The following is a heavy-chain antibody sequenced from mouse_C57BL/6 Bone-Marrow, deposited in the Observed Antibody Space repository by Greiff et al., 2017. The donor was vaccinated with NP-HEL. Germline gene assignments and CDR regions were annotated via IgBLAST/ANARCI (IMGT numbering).Heavy chain of an antibody. D-gene: IGHD1-1*01. Sequence: QVQLQQPGAELVKPGASVKLSCKASGYTFTNYWMHWVKQRPGRGLEWIGRFDPNSGGTKYNEKFKSKATLTVDKPSSTAYMQLSRLTSEDSAVYYCARYYYGSGYFDYWGQGTTLTVSS. V-gene: IGHV1-72*01. J-gene: IGHJ2*01. CDR3: ARYYYGSGYFDY. CDR2: FDPNSGGT. CDR1: GYTFTNYW.